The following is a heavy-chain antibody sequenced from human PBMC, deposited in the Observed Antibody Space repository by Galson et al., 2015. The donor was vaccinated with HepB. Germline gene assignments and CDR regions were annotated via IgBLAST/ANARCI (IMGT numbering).Heavy chain of an antibody. CDR2: ISSGGDGT. Sequence: LRLSCAASGFNFNRYAMTWVRQAPGKGLEWVSTISSGGDGTYYADSVKGRFPISRDNSKNTLYLQLNSLRVDDTATYFCAKVAILGVGSYYFDYLGRGTLVTVSS. J-gene: IGHJ4*02. CDR3: AKVAILGVGSYYFDY. V-gene: IGHV3-23*01. D-gene: IGHD3-3*01. CDR1: GFNFNRYA.